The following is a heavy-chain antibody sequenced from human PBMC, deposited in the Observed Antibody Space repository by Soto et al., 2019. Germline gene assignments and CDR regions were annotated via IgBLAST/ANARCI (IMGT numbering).Heavy chain of an antibody. Sequence: PGGSLRLSCAASGFTFSSYSMNWVRQAPGKGLEWVSAITGSGASTYYADSVKGRFTISRDNSKNTLYLQMNSLRAEDTALYYCATRYSYFDYWGQGTLVTVSS. CDR2: ITGSGAST. CDR1: GFTFSSYS. CDR3: ATRYSYFDY. D-gene: IGHD5-18*01. V-gene: IGHV3-23*01. J-gene: IGHJ4*02.